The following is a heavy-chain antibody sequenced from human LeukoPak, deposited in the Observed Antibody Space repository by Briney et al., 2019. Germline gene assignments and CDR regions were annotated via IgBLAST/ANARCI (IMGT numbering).Heavy chain of an antibody. D-gene: IGHD1-1*01. V-gene: IGHV4-34*01. CDR3: ARVSGYLFDY. CDR2: INHSGST. CDR1: GGSFSGYY. Sequence: SETLSLTCAVYGGSFSGYYWSWIRQPPGKGLEWIGEINHSGSTNHNPSLKSRVTISVDTSKNQFSLKLSSVTAADTAVYYCARVSGYLFDYWGQGTLVTVSS. J-gene: IGHJ4*02.